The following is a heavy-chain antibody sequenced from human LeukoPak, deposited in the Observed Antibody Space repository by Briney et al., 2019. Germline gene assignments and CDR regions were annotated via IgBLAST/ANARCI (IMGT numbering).Heavy chain of an antibody. J-gene: IGHJ3*02. Sequence: ASVKVSCKASGYTFTGYYMHWVRQAPGQELEWMGWINPNSGGTNYAQKFQGRVTMTRDTSISTAYMELSRLRSDDTAVYYCARGGNDYGDYGAAFDIWGQGTMVTVSS. CDR1: GYTFTGYY. CDR2: INPNSGGT. D-gene: IGHD4-17*01. CDR3: ARGGNDYGDYGAAFDI. V-gene: IGHV1-2*02.